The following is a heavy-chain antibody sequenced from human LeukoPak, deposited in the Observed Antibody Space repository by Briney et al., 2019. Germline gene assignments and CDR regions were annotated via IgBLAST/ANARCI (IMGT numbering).Heavy chain of an antibody. D-gene: IGHD2-15*01. V-gene: IGHV4-39*02. CDR2: IYSSGNS. CDR1: GASISGSDFY. Sequence: PSETLSLTCGLSGASISGSDFYWGWIRQSPGKGLEWIGSIYSSGNSFYNPSLKSRVAMSVDTSKNHFSLELASVTASDTAVYYCARSPNLVVVMVPAPSYFDIWGQGTPVTVSS. J-gene: IGHJ4*02. CDR3: ARSPNLVVVMVPAPSYFDI.